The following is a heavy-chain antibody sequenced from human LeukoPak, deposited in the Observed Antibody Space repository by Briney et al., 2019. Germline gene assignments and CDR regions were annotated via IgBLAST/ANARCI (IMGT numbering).Heavy chain of an antibody. J-gene: IGHJ4*02. CDR1: GFIFTKAW. D-gene: IGHD3-9*01. CDR3: ASGGYYGILTGYAYYFQY. CDR2: IYSVGST. Sequence: GGSLRLSCAGSGFIFTKAWMSWVRQAPGKGLEWVSLIYSVGSTYYADSVKGRFTISRDNSKNTLYLQMNSLTAEDTAVYYCASGGYYGILTGYAYYFQYWGQGALVTVSS. V-gene: IGHV3-53*01.